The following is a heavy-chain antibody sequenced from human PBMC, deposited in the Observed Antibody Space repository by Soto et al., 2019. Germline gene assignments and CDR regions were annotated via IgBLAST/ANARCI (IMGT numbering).Heavy chain of an antibody. CDR2: ISGSGGST. J-gene: IGHJ6*03. CDR1: GFTFSSYA. Sequence: GGSLRLSCAASGFTFSSYAMSWVRQAPGKGLEWVSAISGSGGSTYYADSVKGRFTISRDNAKNSLYLQMNSLRAEDTAVYYCAREPVDFWIPGVPPQGPYYMDVWGKGTTVTVSS. D-gene: IGHD3-3*01. V-gene: IGHV3-23*01. CDR3: AREPVDFWIPGVPPQGPYYMDV.